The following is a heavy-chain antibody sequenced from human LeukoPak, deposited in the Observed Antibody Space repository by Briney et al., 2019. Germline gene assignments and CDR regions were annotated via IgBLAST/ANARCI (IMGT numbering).Heavy chain of an antibody. D-gene: IGHD6-19*01. CDR1: GFTFSSYG. J-gene: IGHJ4*02. V-gene: IGHV3-30*18. CDR3: AKRGSGSQY. CDR2: ISYDGSNK. Sequence: GRSLRLSCAASGFTFSSYGMHWVRQAPGKGLEWVAVISYDGSNKYYADSVKGRFTISRDNSKNTLYLQMNSLRAEDTAVYYCAKRGSGSQYWGQGTLVTVSS.